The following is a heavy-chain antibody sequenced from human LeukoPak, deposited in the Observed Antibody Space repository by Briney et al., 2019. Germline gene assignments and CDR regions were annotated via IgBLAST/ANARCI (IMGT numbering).Heavy chain of an antibody. CDR2: INHSGST. V-gene: IGHV4-34*01. CDR1: GGSFSGYY. D-gene: IGHD3-3*01. Sequence: SETLSLTCAVYGGSFSGYYWSWIRQPPGKGLEWIGEINHSGSTNYNPSLKSRVTISVDTSKNQFSLKLSSVTAADTAVYYCARSPEDFGVVIYFDYWGQGTLVTVSS. CDR3: ARSPEDFGVVIYFDY. J-gene: IGHJ4*02.